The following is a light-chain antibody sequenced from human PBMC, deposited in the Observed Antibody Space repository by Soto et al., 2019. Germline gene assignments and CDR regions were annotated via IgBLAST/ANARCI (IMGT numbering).Light chain of an antibody. CDR2: EVT. V-gene: IGLV2-8*01. CDR1: SSDVGGYNY. J-gene: IGLJ3*02. CDR3: SSYAASNNFYFV. Sequence: QSALTQPPSASGSPGQSVTISCTGTSSDVGGYNYVSWYQQYPGRAPKLMIYEVTKRPSGVPDRFSGSKSGNTASLTGSGRQAEDEADYYGSSYAASNNFYFVFGGGTKLTVL.